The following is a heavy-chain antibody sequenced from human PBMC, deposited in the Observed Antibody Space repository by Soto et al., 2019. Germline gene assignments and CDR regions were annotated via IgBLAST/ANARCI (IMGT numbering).Heavy chain of an antibody. Sequence: ASVKVSCKASGYTFTSYGISWVRQAPGQGLEWMGWISAYNGNTNYAQKLQGRVTMTTDTSTSTAYMELRSLRSDDTAVYYCARDLVPTTEELVGMDVWGQGTTVTVSS. J-gene: IGHJ6*02. CDR3: ARDLVPTTEELVGMDV. V-gene: IGHV1-18*01. CDR1: GYTFTSYG. CDR2: ISAYNGNT. D-gene: IGHD2-2*01.